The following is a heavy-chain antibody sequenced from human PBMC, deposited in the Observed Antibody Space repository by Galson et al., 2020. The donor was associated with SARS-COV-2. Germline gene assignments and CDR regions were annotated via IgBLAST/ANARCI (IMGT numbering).Heavy chain of an antibody. CDR2: IYHRGST. D-gene: IGHD1-26*01. CDR1: GGSFSDYS. Sequence: ETSETLSLTCAVYGGSFSDYSWRWLRQPPGKGQEWIGEIYHRGSTNYNPSLRSRVTISVHTSNNQISLRVGSVTAADTGIYYCARGRIALLPSPILGLGPHYYYYTMDVWGQGTTVTVSS. J-gene: IGHJ6*02. CDR3: ARGRIALLPSPILGLGPHYYYYTMDV. V-gene: IGHV4-34*01.